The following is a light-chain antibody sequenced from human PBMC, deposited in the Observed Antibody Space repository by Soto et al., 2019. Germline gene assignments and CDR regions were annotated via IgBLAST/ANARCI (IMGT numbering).Light chain of an antibody. CDR3: CSYVYSCTSTYV. CDR1: SSDVGSYNL. CDR2: EGS. J-gene: IGLJ1*01. Sequence: SVVTQPASVSGSPGQSITISCTGTSSDVGSYNLVSWYQQHPGKAPKLMIYEGSKRPSGVSNRFSGSKSGNTAFLTISGLQADDLSCYYCCSYVYSCTSTYVSETGTKVTV. V-gene: IGLV2-23*01.